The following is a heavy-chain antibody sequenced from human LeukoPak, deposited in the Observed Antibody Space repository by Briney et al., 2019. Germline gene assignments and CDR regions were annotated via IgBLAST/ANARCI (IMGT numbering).Heavy chain of an antibody. Sequence: GWSLRLSCAASGFSFSNAWMTWVRQAPGKGLEWVGRIKSKGDGGTTDYAAPVKVRFTISRDDSKNTLYLQMSRLKSEDTAVYYCVKYYDILTGYWTPWGQGTLVTVSS. V-gene: IGHV3-15*01. CDR1: GFSFSNAW. D-gene: IGHD3-9*01. CDR2: IKSKGDGGTT. CDR3: VKYYDILTGYWTP. J-gene: IGHJ4*02.